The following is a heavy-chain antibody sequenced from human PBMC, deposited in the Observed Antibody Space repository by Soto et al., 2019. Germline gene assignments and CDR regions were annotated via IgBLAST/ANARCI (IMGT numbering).Heavy chain of an antibody. CDR3: AKVGRFGELFEYYFDY. V-gene: IGHV3-9*01. CDR1: GFTFDDYA. D-gene: IGHD3-10*01. Sequence: EVQLVESGGGLVQPGRSLRLSCAASGFTFDDYAMHWVRQAPGKGLEWVSGISWNSGSIGYVDSVKGRFTISRDNAKNSLYLQMNSLRAEDTALYYCAKVGRFGELFEYYFDYWGQGTLVTVSS. CDR2: ISWNSGSI. J-gene: IGHJ4*02.